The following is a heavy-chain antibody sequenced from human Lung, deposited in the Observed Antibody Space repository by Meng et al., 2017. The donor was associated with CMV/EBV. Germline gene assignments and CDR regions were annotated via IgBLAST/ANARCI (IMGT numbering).Heavy chain of an antibody. J-gene: IGHJ4*02. V-gene: IGHV3-33*06. CDR3: AKGAGSVGNIYFDS. Sequence: GESLKISCAASGFIFSSYGMHWVRQAPGKGLEWVAVIWYDGSEKYYADSEKGRFIISRDNSRNMLYLQMSSLRAEDTAVYYCAKGAGSVGNIYFDSWGQGXLVTVSS. CDR1: GFIFSSYG. CDR2: IWYDGSEK. D-gene: IGHD1-26*01.